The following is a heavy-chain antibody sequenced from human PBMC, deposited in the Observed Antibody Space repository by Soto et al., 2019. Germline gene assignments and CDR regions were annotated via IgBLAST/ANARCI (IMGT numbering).Heavy chain of an antibody. J-gene: IGHJ3*02. D-gene: IGHD5-18*01. V-gene: IGHV6-1*01. CDR3: ARYRSGYSYGPGLAFDI. CDR1: GYSVCSNSAA. CDR2: TYYRSKWYN. Sequence: SQTLSITCAISGYSVCSNSAAWNWIRQSPSRGLEWLGRTYYRSKWYNDYAVSVKSRITINPDTSKNQFSLQLNSVTPEDTAVYYCARYRSGYSYGPGLAFDIWGQGTMVTVSS.